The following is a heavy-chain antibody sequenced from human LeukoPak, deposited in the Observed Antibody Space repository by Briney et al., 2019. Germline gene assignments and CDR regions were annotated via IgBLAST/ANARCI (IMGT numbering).Heavy chain of an antibody. V-gene: IGHV4-61*08. CDR3: ARVGLRIY. CDR1: GVSISSSDYY. Sequence: SETLSLTCTVSGVSISSSDYYWGWIRQPPGKGLEWIGYIYYSGSTNYNPSLKSRVTISVDTSKNQFSLKLSSVTAADTAVYYCARVGLRIYWGQGTLVTVSS. D-gene: IGHD3-16*01. J-gene: IGHJ4*02. CDR2: IYYSGST.